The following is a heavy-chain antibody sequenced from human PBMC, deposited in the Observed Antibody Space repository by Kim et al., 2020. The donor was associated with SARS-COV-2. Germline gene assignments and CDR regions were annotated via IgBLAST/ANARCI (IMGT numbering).Heavy chain of an antibody. J-gene: IGHJ4*02. Sequence: PSLKSRVTISVDTSKNQFSLKRSAVTAADTAVYYCARHSRIVVVPAAIRAWGQGTLVTVSS. D-gene: IGHD2-2*01. CDR3: ARHSRIVVVPAAIRA. V-gene: IGHV4-39*01.